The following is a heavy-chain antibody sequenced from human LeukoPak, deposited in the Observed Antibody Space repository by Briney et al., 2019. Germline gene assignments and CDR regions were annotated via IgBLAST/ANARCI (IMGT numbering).Heavy chain of an antibody. V-gene: IGHV1-8*01. CDR2: MNPNSGNT. CDR3: ARGDTVTSLLYYYYYYGMDV. D-gene: IGHD4-17*01. CDR1: GYTFTSYD. Sequence: APVKVSCKASGYTFTSYDINWVRQATGQGLEWMGWMNPNSGNTGYAQKFQGRVTMTRNTSISTAYMELSSLRSEDTAVYYCARGDTVTSLLYYYYYYGMDVWGQGTTVTVSS. J-gene: IGHJ6*02.